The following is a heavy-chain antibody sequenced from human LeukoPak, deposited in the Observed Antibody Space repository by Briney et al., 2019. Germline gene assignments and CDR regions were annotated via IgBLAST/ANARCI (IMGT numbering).Heavy chain of an antibody. V-gene: IGHV1-69*06. D-gene: IGHD2-15*01. CDR1: GGTFSSYA. J-gene: IGHJ4*02. CDR3: ATHIWHCSGGSCYSRIDY. CDR2: IIPIFGTA. Sequence: ASVKVSCKASGGTFSSYAISRVRQAPGQGLEWMGGIIPIFGTANYTQKFQGRVTMTEDTSTDTAYMELSSLRSEDTAVYYCATHIWHCSGGSCYSRIDYWGQGTLVTVSS.